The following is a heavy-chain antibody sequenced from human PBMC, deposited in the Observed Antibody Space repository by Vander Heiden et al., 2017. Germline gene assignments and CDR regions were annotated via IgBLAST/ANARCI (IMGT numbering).Heavy chain of an antibody. J-gene: IGHJ3*02. CDR1: GFPFGSYA. V-gene: IGHV3-23*01. CDR2: ISGNGGST. CDR3: ALAGYGCPGGDDAFDI. D-gene: IGHD3-16*01. Sequence: EVQLLESGGDVVQPGGSLGLAFAAPGFPFGSYAMSWVRQAPGKGLEWVSTISGNGGSTYYADSVKGRFTISRDNSKNTLYLQMNSLRAEDTAIYYCALAGYGCPGGDDAFDIWGQGTMVTVSS.